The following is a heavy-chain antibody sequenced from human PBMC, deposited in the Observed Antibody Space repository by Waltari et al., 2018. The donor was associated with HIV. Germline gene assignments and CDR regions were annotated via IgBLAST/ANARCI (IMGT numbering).Heavy chain of an antibody. CDR3: AKADYGGNHFDY. CDR2: ITWNSGSI. Sequence: EVQLVESGGGLVQPGRSLRLSCAASGFTFVDYAMHWVRQAPGKGLEWVSGITWNSGSIGYADSVKGRFTISRDTAKNSLYLQMNSLTPEDTALYYCAKADYGGNHFDYWGQGTLLTVSS. V-gene: IGHV3-9*01. D-gene: IGHD2-15*01. CDR1: GFTFVDYA. J-gene: IGHJ4*02.